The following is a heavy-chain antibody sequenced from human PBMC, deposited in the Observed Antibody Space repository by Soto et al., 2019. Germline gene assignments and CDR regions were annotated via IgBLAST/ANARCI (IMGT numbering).Heavy chain of an antibody. CDR2: ICYSGST. CDR3: ARIPLPGIAVAGTRAIDY. D-gene: IGHD6-19*01. V-gene: IGHV4-39*01. Sequence: PSETLSLTCTVSGGSISSSSYYWGWIRQPPGKGLEWIGSICYSGSTYYNPSLKSRVTISVDTSKNQFSLKLSSVTAADTAVYYCARIPLPGIAVAGTRAIDYWGQGTLVTVSS. CDR1: GGSISSSSYY. J-gene: IGHJ4*02.